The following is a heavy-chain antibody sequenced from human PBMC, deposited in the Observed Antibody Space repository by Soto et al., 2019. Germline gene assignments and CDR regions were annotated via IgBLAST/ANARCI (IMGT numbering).Heavy chain of an antibody. CDR2: TWYDGSDYEGSDK. CDR1: GFTLSNYA. J-gene: IGHJ6*03. D-gene: IGHD3-16*01. CDR3: ARAQNVGDYKYYKMDL. Sequence: QVQLVESGGGVVQPGRSLRLSCAASGFTLSNYAMNWVRQAPGKGLEWVAVTWYDGSDYEGSDKNYADSVKGRFTISRDNSKNTLYRQMNILRAEDTAVYYCARAQNVGDYKYYKMDLWGKGTTVTVSS. V-gene: IGHV3-33*01.